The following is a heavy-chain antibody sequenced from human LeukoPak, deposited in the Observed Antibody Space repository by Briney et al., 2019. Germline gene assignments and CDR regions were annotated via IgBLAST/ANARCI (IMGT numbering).Heavy chain of an antibody. Sequence: GGSLRLSCAASGFAFSSYAMSWVRQAPGKGLEWVSAISGSGGSSYYADSVKGRFTISRDNSKNTLYLQINSLRADDTAVYYCAKARTDDYGDYWGQGTLVTVSS. J-gene: IGHJ4*02. V-gene: IGHV3-23*01. CDR3: AKARTDDYGDY. CDR2: ISGSGGSS. CDR1: GFAFSSYA. D-gene: IGHD1/OR15-1a*01.